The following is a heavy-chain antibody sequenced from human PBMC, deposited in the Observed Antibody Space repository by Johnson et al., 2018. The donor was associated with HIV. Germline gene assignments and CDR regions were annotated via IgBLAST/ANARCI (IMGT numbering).Heavy chain of an antibody. V-gene: IGHV3-33*01. CDR2: MWYDGSNK. CDR3: ARVRDGRENAFNI. J-gene: IGHJ3*02. CDR1: GFTFSTYG. D-gene: IGHD1-26*01. Sequence: VQLVESGGGVVQPGRSLRLSCAASGFTFSTYGMHWVRQAPGKGLEWVAVMWYDGSNKYYADSVKGRFTISRDNAKNSLYLQMNSLRAEDTAVYYCARVRDGRENAFNIWGQGTMVTVSS.